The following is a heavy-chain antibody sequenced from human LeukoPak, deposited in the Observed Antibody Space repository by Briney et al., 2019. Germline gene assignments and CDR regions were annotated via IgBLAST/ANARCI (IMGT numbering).Heavy chain of an antibody. Sequence: SETLSLTCTVSGGSMSSYYWSWIRQPPGKGLEWIGYIFYSGSTNYNPSLKSRVTLSVDTSKNQFSLKLGSVTAADTAVYYCARQPYMLGAYYFDYWGQGTLVTVFS. D-gene: IGHD1-26*01. V-gene: IGHV4-59*08. CDR3: ARQPYMLGAYYFDY. CDR1: GGSMSSYY. J-gene: IGHJ4*02. CDR2: IFYSGST.